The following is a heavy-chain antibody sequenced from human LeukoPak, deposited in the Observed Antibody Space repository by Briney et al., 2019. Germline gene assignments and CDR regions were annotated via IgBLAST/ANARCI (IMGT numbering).Heavy chain of an antibody. D-gene: IGHD5-18*01. J-gene: IGHJ4*02. CDR1: GGPISSSSYY. CDR3: ARGVDTASYYFDY. CDR2: IYYSGST. Sequence: SETLSLTCTVSGGPISSSSYYWGWIRQPPGKGLGWIGSIYYSGSTYYNPSLKSRVTISVDTSKNQFSLKLSSVTAADTAVYYCARGVDTASYYFDYWGQGTLVTVSS. V-gene: IGHV4-39*07.